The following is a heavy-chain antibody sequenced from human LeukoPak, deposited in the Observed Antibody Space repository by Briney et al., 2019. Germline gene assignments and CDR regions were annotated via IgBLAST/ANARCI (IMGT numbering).Heavy chain of an antibody. CDR1: GFTFGDYA. CDR2: IRSTAYGGTT. J-gene: IGHJ6*03. CDR3: SIPPNYYYFYMDV. D-gene: IGHD2-2*02. Sequence: GGSLRLSCTASGFTFGDYAINWFRQAPEKGLEWVGFIRSTAYGGTTEYAASVKGRFTISRDNSKSIAYLQMNSLKTEDTAVYYCSIPPNYYYFYMDVWGKGTTVTVSS. V-gene: IGHV3-49*03.